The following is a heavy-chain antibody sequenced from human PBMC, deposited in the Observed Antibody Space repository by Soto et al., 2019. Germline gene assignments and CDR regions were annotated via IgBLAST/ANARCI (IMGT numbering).Heavy chain of an antibody. J-gene: IGHJ6*02. CDR1: GGTFSSHG. CDR3: ARVGVMVAKDSYYYGMDV. CDR2: IIPILGTT. Sequence: SVKVSCKASGGTFSSHGISWVRQAPGQGLEWMGGIIPILGTTNYAQQFQDRVTIIADESTSTAYMELSGLRSEDTAVYYCARVGVMVAKDSYYYGMDVWGQGTMVTVSS. V-gene: IGHV1-69*13. D-gene: IGHD3-16*02.